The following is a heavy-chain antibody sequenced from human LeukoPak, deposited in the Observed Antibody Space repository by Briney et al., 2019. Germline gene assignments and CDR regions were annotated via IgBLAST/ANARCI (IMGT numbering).Heavy chain of an antibody. J-gene: IGHJ4*02. CDR2: INHSGST. CDR3: AAVDTAMVTPPSY. D-gene: IGHD5-18*01. Sequence: SETLSLTCAVYGGSFSGYYWSWIRQPPGKGLEWIGEINHSGSTNYNPSLKSRVTISVDTSKNQFSLKLSSVTAADTAVYYCAAVDTAMVTPPSYWGQGTLVTVSS. V-gene: IGHV4-34*01. CDR1: GGSFSGYY.